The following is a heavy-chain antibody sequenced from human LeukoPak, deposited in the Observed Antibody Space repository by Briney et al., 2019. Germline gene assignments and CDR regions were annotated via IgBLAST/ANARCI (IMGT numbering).Heavy chain of an antibody. V-gene: IGHV4-4*07. Sequence: SETLSLTRTVSGGSISSYYWSWIRQPAGKGLGWIGRIYTSGSTNYNPSLKSRVTMSVDTSKNQFSLKLSSVTAADTAVYYCARDHRQWLVKDAFDIWGQGTMVTVSS. J-gene: IGHJ3*02. D-gene: IGHD6-19*01. CDR2: IYTSGST. CDR1: GGSISSYY. CDR3: ARDHRQWLVKDAFDI.